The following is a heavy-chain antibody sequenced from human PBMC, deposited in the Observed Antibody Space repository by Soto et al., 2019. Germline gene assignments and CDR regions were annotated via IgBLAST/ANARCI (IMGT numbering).Heavy chain of an antibody. CDR1: GFTFRSYA. D-gene: IGHD5-18*01. V-gene: IGHV3-30-3*01. CDR2: VTYDGSSD. Sequence: QVQLVESGGGVVQPGSSLRLSCEVSGFTFRSYAMHWVRQTPGKGLEWVATVTYDGSSDYYAASVKGRFTISRDNPKNTLYLQMNSLRAEDTAVYYCARDKGQVWFDNWGQGALVTVSS. CDR3: ARDKGQVWFDN. J-gene: IGHJ4*02.